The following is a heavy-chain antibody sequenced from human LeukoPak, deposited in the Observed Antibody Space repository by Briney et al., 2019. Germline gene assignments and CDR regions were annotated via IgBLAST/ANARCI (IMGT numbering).Heavy chain of an antibody. CDR3: ARDQGYYDSSGYQAGAFDI. J-gene: IGHJ3*02. CDR2: INPNSGGT. V-gene: IGHV1-2*06. D-gene: IGHD3-22*01. Sequence: ASVKVSCKASGYTFTGYYMHWVRQAPGQGLEWMGRINPNSGGTNYAQKLQGRVTMTTDTSTSTAYMEPRSLRSDDTAVYYCARDQGYYDSSGYQAGAFDIWGQGTMVTVSS. CDR1: GYTFTGYY.